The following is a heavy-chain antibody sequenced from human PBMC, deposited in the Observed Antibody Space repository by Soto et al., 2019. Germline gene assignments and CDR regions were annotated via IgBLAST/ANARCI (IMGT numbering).Heavy chain of an antibody. Sequence: ASVKVSCKASGYTFTSYGISWVRQAPGQGLEWMGWISAYNGNTNYAQKLQGRVTMTTDTSTSTAYMELRSLRSDDTAVYYCARPTGGSTLDNYYYMDVWGQGTMVTVSS. CDR2: ISAYNGNT. J-gene: IGHJ6*03. CDR1: GYTFTSYG. D-gene: IGHD4-17*01. CDR3: ARPTGGSTLDNYYYMDV. V-gene: IGHV1-18*01.